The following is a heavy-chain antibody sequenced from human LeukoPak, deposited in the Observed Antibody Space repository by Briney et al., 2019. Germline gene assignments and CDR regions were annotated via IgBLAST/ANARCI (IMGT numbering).Heavy chain of an antibody. CDR2: INPNSGGT. Sequence: ASVKVSCEASGYTFTGYYMHWVRQAPGQGLEWMGWINPNSGGTNYAQKFQGRVTMTRDTSISTAYMELSRLRSDDTAVYYCAGYSYGYPKAFDIWGQGTMVTVSS. V-gene: IGHV1-2*02. CDR1: GYTFTGYY. CDR3: AGYSYGYPKAFDI. J-gene: IGHJ3*02. D-gene: IGHD5-18*01.